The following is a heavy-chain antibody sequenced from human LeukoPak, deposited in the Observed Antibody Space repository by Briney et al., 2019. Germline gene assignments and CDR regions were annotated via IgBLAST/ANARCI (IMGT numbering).Heavy chain of an antibody. CDR3: ARVRGNSCDY. D-gene: IGHD6-13*01. V-gene: IGHV1-2*02. CDR1: GYTLRDYY. CDR2: IRGDTGDT. J-gene: IGHJ4*02. Sequence: ASVTVSCKTSGYTLRDYYMHWVRQAPGQGLEWMGWIRGDTGDTDSPQKFQGRVTMTRDTSSNTAYMKLSRLKYDDTAMYFCARVRGNSCDYWGQGTPVTVSS.